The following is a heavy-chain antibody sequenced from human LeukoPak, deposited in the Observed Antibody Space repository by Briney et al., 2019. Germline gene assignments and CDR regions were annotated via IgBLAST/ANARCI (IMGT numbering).Heavy chain of an antibody. D-gene: IGHD6-19*01. CDR1: GYTFTSYA. CDR2: IIPIFGTA. J-gene: IGHJ3*02. Sequence: SVKVSCKASGYTFTSYAMNWVRQAPGQGLEWMGGIIPIFGTANYAQKFQGRVTITADESTSTAYMELSSLRSEDTAVYYCASPGGGEQWLVPRRTDAFDIWGQGTMVTVSS. CDR3: ASPGGGEQWLVPRRTDAFDI. V-gene: IGHV1-69*13.